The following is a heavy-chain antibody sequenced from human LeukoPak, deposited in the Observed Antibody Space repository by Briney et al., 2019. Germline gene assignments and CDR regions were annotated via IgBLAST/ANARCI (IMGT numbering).Heavy chain of an antibody. CDR2: ISAYNGNT. CDR1: GYTFTSYG. CDR3: ARGSGLRFLEWLSFGAGGMAV. D-gene: IGHD3-3*01. J-gene: IGHJ6*02. V-gene: IGHV1-18*01. Sequence: ASVKVSCKASGYTFTSYGISWVRQAPGQGLEWMGWISAYNGNTNYAQKLQGRVTMTTDTSTSTAYMELRSLRSDDTAVYYCARGSGLRFLEWLSFGAGGMAVWGQGTTVTVSS.